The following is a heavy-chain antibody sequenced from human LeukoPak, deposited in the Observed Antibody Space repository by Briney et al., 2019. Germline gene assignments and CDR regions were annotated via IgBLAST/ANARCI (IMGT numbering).Heavy chain of an antibody. J-gene: IGHJ4*02. CDR2: IYNSGST. CDR1: GNSISNTYY. CDR3: ARNTGGNDFDY. D-gene: IGHD1-1*01. Sequence: PSETLSFTCAVSGNSISNTYYWGWIRQPPGKELEWIGSIYNSGSTHYNPSLKSPVTISVDTSKNQFSLKLSSVTAADTAVYCGARNTGGNDFDYWGQGTLVTVSS. V-gene: IGHV4-38-2*01.